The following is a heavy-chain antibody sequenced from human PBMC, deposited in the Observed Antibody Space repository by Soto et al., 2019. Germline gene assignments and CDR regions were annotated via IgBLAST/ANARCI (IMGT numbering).Heavy chain of an antibody. CDR2: ISWNSGSI. V-gene: IGHV3-9*01. D-gene: IGHD2-2*01. Sequence: PGGSLRLSCAASGFTFDDYAMHWVRQAPGKGPEWVSGISWNSGSIGYADSVKGRFTISRDNAKNSLYLQMNSLRAEDTALYYCAKDIGEDIVVVPAAMPAFVLGAFDIWGQGTMVTVSS. J-gene: IGHJ3*02. CDR1: GFTFDDYA. CDR3: AKDIGEDIVVVPAAMPAFVLGAFDI.